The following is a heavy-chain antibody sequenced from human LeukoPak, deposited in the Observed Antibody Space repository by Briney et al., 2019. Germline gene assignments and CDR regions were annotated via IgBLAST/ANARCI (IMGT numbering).Heavy chain of an antibody. J-gene: IGHJ4*02. CDR2: INPSGGST. Sequence: ASVKVSCKASGYTFTCYYMHWVRQAPGQGLEWMGIINPSGGSTSYAQKFQGRVTMTRDTSTSTVYMELSSLRSEDTAVYYCAREYSSNLFDYWGQGTLVTVSS. D-gene: IGHD6-13*01. CDR1: GYTFTCYY. V-gene: IGHV1-46*01. CDR3: AREYSSNLFDY.